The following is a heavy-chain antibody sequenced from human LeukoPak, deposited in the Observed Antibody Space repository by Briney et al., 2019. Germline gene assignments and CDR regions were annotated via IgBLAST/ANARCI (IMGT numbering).Heavy chain of an antibody. CDR3: ARANYYDSSGXYFFDY. CDR1: GFTFDDYA. V-gene: IGHV3-9*01. Sequence: GRSLRLSCAASGFTFDDYAMHWVRQAPGKGLEWVSRISWNSGSIGYADSVKGRFTISRDNAKNSLYLQMNSLGAEDTALYFCARANYYDSSGXYFFDYXXXGTLVTV. D-gene: IGHD3-22*01. CDR2: ISWNSGSI. J-gene: IGHJ4*02.